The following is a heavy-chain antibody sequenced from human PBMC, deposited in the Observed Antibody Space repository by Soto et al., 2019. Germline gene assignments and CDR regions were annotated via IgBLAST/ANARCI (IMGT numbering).Heavy chain of an antibody. D-gene: IGHD1-26*01. J-gene: IGHJ6*02. Sequence: EVQLVETGGGLIQPGGSLRLSCLASGFSVTTNYIIWVRQPPGKGLEWVSTTFTGGSTHYADSVKGRFSISRDNSKNTVYLQRNNLRGEDTAVYYCAKKPPSSIQGWAFGMDVWGQGTRVSVSS. CDR2: TFTGGST. V-gene: IGHV3-53*02. CDR3: AKKPPSSIQGWAFGMDV. CDR1: GFSVTTNY.